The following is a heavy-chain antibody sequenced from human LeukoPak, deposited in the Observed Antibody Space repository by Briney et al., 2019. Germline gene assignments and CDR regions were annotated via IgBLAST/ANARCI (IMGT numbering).Heavy chain of an antibody. D-gene: IGHD2-15*01. Sequence: GGSLRLSCAASGFTFTGYGMSWVRQAPGKGLEWVANIKQDGSEKYYVDSVKGRFTISRDNAKNSLYLQMNSLRAEDTAVYYCARGRRYCSGGSCYPGYFDYWGQGTLVTVSS. CDR2: IKQDGSEK. J-gene: IGHJ4*02. V-gene: IGHV3-7*05. CDR3: ARGRRYCSGGSCYPGYFDY. CDR1: GFTFTGYG.